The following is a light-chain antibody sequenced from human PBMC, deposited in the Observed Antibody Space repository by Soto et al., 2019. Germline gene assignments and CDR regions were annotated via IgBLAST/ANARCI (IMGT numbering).Light chain of an antibody. CDR3: QQRGDWPPGAT. CDR1: QSVGNY. V-gene: IGKV3-11*01. CDR2: DAS. Sequence: EIVLTQSPATLSLSPGERATLSCRASQSVGNYLAWYQQRPGQAPRLLIYDASNKATGIPARFSGSGYGTDFTLTISSLGPEDCAVYYCQQRGDWPPGATFGQGTRLEIK. J-gene: IGKJ5*01.